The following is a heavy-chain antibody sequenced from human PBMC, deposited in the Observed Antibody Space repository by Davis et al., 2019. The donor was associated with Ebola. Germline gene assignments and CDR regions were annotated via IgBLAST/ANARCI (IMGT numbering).Heavy chain of an antibody. V-gene: IGHV5-51*01. CDR3: ARLGATSGYYYYYGMDV. Sequence: KVSCKGSGYSFTSYWIGWVRQMPGKGLEWMGIIYPGDSDTRYSPSFQGQVTISADNSISTAYLQWSSLKASDTAMYYCARLGATSGYYYYYGMDVWGQGTTVTVSS. CDR2: IYPGDSDT. D-gene: IGHD3-16*01. J-gene: IGHJ6*02. CDR1: GYSFTSYW.